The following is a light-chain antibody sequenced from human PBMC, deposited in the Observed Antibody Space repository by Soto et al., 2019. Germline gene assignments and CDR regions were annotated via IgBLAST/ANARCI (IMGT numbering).Light chain of an antibody. J-gene: IGKJ1*01. Sequence: EIVLTQSPGTLSLSPGERATLSCRASQSVSSSYLAWYQQKPGQAPRLLIYGASSRATGIPDRFSGSGSGKDFPLTISRLEPEDFAVYYCQQYGSSPVEFGQGTKVEIK. CDR2: GAS. CDR3: QQYGSSPVE. CDR1: QSVSSSY. V-gene: IGKV3-20*01.